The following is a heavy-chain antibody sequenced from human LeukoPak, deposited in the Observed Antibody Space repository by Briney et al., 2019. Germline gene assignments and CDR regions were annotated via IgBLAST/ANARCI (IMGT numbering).Heavy chain of an antibody. V-gene: IGHV4-30-4*07. CDR1: GGSISSGGYS. CDR3: ARGGDSGDYVSWFDP. Sequence: SETLSLTCAVSGGSISSGGYSWSWIRQPPGKGLEWIGYIYYSGSTYYNPSLKSRVTISLDTSKNQFSLKLNSVTAADTAVYYCARGGDSGDYVSWFDPWGQGTLVTVSS. CDR2: IYYSGST. J-gene: IGHJ5*02. D-gene: IGHD4-17*01.